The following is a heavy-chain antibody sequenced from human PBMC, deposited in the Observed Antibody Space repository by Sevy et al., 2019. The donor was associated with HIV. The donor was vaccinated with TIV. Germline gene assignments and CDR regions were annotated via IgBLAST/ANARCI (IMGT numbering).Heavy chain of an antibody. V-gene: IGHV3-48*02. CDR3: ARASSSWYRGWLDP. Sequence: GGSLRLSCAASGFTFSSYSMNWVRQAPGKGLEWVSYISSSSSTIYYADSVKGRFTISRDNAKNSLYLQMNSLRDEDTAVYYCARASSSWYRGWLDPWGQGTLVTVSS. J-gene: IGHJ5*02. CDR1: GFTFSSYS. D-gene: IGHD6-13*01. CDR2: ISSSSSTI.